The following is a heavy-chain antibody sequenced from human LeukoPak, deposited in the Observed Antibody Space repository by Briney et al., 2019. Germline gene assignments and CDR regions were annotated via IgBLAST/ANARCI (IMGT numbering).Heavy chain of an antibody. CDR3: ARGVAYDSSGYYYGAGYHGMDV. J-gene: IGHJ6*02. CDR2: ISSSSSYI. CDR1: GFTFSSYS. V-gene: IGHV3-21*01. Sequence: PGGSLRLSCAASGFTFSSYSMNWVRQAPGKGLEWVSSISSSSSYIYYADSVKGRFTISRDNAKNSLYLQMNSLRAEDTAVYYCARGVAYDSSGYYYGAGYHGMDVWGQGTTVTVSS. D-gene: IGHD3-22*01.